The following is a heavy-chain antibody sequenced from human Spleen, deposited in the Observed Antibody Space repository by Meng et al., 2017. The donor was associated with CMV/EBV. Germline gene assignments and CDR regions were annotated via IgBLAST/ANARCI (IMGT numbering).Heavy chain of an antibody. D-gene: IGHD2-2*01. CDR3: ARASGGYCSTTICYGYDDY. J-gene: IGHJ4*02. CDR2: ISSSTNYI. V-gene: IGHV3-21*01. Sequence: GESLKISCAASGFTFSSYEMNWVRQAPGKGLEWVSSISSSTNYIYYADSVKGRFTISRDNAKNSLFLQMNSLRAEDTAVYYCARASGGYCSTTICYGYDDYWGQGTLVTVSS. CDR1: GFTFSSYE.